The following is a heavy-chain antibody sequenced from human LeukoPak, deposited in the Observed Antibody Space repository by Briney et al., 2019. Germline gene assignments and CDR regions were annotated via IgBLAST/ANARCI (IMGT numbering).Heavy chain of an antibody. Sequence: KSSETLSLTCTVSGGSISSYYWSWIRQPPGKGLEWIGYIYYSGSTNYNPSLKSRVTISVDTSKNQFSLKLSSVTAADTAVYYCARDLGSSSSYYYYYGMDVWGQGTTVTVSS. V-gene: IGHV4-59*12. CDR1: GGSISSYY. D-gene: IGHD6-13*01. CDR3: ARDLGSSSSYYYYYGMDV. CDR2: IYYSGST. J-gene: IGHJ6*02.